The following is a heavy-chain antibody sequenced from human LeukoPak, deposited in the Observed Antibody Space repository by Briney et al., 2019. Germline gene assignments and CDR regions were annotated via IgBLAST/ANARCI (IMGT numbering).Heavy chain of an antibody. CDR1: GFTFSRYP. CDR3: AKDPRNYDSSGYYAPTFDY. Sequence: GGSLRLSCSASGFTFSRYPMHWVRQAPGKGLEYVSAINSNGGGTYNADSVKGRFTISRDNSKNTLYLQMNSLRAEDTAVYYCAKDPRNYDSSGYYAPTFDYWGQGTLVTVSS. V-gene: IGHV3-64*04. J-gene: IGHJ4*02. CDR2: INSNGGGT. D-gene: IGHD3-22*01.